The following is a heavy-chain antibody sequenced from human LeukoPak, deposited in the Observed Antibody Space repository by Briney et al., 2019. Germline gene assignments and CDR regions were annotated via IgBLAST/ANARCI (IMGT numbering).Heavy chain of an antibody. CDR1: GGSISSYY. J-gene: IGHJ5*02. CDR2: IYYSGST. CDR3: ARASGPIVVVPAAIGWFDP. D-gene: IGHD2-2*01. Sequence: SETLSLTCTVSGGSISSYYWSWIRQPPGKGLEWIGYIYYSGSTNYNPSLKSRVTISVDTSKNQFSLKLSSVTAADTAVYYCARASGPIVVVPAAIGWFDPWGQGTLVTVSS. V-gene: IGHV4-59*01.